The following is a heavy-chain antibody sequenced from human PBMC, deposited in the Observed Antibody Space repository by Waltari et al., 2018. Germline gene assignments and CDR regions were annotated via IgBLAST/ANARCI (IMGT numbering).Heavy chain of an antibody. Sequence: EVQLLESGGGLVQPGGSLRLSCAASGFPFSSYAMSWVRQAPGKGLEWISLIYSGGGIHYADSVKGRFTISRDSSKNTLYLQMNSLRVEDTAVYYCARDPPGVAVSGKGWGQGTLVTVSS. CDR3: ARDPPGVAVSGKG. J-gene: IGHJ4*02. CDR2: LIYSGGGI. CDR1: GFPFSSYA. D-gene: IGHD6-19*01. V-gene: IGHV3-23*01.